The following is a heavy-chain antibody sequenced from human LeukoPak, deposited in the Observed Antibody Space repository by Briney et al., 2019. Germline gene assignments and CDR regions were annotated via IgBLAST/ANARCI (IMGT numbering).Heavy chain of an antibody. V-gene: IGHV1-69*05. CDR1: GGTFSSYA. CDR3: ARNVVVVPAAIRVGNYYMDV. Sequence: SVKVSCKASGGTFSSYAISWVRQAPGQGLEWMGWIIPNFGTTNYAQKFQGRVTITTDESTSTAYMELSSLRSEDTAVYYCARNVVVVPAAIRVGNYYMDVWGKGTTVTVSS. CDR2: IIPNFGTT. D-gene: IGHD2-2*02. J-gene: IGHJ6*03.